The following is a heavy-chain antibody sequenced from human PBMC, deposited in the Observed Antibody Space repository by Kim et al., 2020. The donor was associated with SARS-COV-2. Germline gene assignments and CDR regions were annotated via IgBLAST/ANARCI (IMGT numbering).Heavy chain of an antibody. J-gene: IGHJ6*02. Sequence: SETLSLTCTVSGGSVSSGSYCWSWIRQPPGKGLEWIGYIYYSGSTNYNPSLKSRVTISVDTSKNQFSLKLSSVTAADTAVYYCARDRAAAGYGMDVWGQGTTVTVSS. CDR3: ARDRAAAGYGMDV. D-gene: IGHD6-13*01. CDR2: IYYSGST. V-gene: IGHV4-61*01. CDR1: GGSVSSGSYC.